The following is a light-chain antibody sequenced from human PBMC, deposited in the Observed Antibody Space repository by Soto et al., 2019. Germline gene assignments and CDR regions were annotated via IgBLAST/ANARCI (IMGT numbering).Light chain of an antibody. CDR2: GAS. CDR1: QSVSSN. Sequence: EIVMTQSPATLSVSPGERATLSCRASQSVSSNLAWYQQRPGQAPRLLIYGASTRATGIPARFSGSGSGTEFTLTISSLQSEDFAVYYCQQYNNWPPTLGQGTKLEIK. J-gene: IGKJ2*01. CDR3: QQYNNWPPT. V-gene: IGKV3-15*01.